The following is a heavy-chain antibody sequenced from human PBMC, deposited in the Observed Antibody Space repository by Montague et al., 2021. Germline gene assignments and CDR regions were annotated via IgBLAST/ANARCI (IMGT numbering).Heavy chain of an antibody. D-gene: IGHD3-10*01. CDR1: GGSLSEYY. Sequence: SETLSLTGGVYGGSLSEYYWTWIRQSPEKGLEWIGEVGRIGSTNYNPSLKSRVTMSVDKSKNQFSLKLRSVTAADTAVYYCASDRGPFDYWGQGTVVTVSS. CDR3: ASDRGPFDY. CDR2: VGRIGST. V-gene: IGHV4-34*01. J-gene: IGHJ4*02.